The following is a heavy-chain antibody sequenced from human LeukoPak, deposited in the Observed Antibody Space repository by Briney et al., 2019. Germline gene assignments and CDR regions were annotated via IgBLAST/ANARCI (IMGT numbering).Heavy chain of an antibody. Sequence: PGGSLRLSCAASGFTFSSYSMNWVRQAPGEGLEWVSSISSSSSYIYYADSVKGRFTISRDNAKNSLYLQMNSLRAEDTAVYYCARDSLAVAGTSSADMDVWGKGTTVTVSS. J-gene: IGHJ6*03. CDR1: GFTFSSYS. V-gene: IGHV3-21*01. CDR3: ARDSLAVAGTSSADMDV. CDR2: ISSSSSYI. D-gene: IGHD6-19*01.